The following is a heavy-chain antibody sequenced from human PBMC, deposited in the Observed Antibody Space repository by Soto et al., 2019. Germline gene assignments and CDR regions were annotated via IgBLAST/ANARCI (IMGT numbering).Heavy chain of an antibody. V-gene: IGHV2-5*01. CDR3: AHIVIQLWLDY. Sequence: QLTLKESGPTLVKPTQTLTLTCTFSGFSLSTSGVGVGWIRQPPGKALEWLALIYWYDDKRYSPSLKSRLTLTQDTSKTQVVLTMTNMDPVDTATYYCAHIVIQLWLDYWGQGTLVTVSS. CDR1: GFSLSTSGVG. CDR2: IYWYDDK. J-gene: IGHJ4*02. D-gene: IGHD5-18*01.